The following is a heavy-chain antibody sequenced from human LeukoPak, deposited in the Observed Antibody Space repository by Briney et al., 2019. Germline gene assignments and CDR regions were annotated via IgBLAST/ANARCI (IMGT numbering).Heavy chain of an antibody. V-gene: IGHV3-21*01. CDR3: ARDLATIAPNDY. Sequence: GGSLRLSCTASGFTFTNAPMHWVRQAPGRGLEWVSSISSSSSYIYYADSVKGRFTISRDNAKNSLYLQMNSLRAEDTAVYYCARDLATIAPNDYWGQGTLVTVSS. CDR2: ISSSSSYI. D-gene: IGHD5-12*01. J-gene: IGHJ4*02. CDR1: GFTFTNAP.